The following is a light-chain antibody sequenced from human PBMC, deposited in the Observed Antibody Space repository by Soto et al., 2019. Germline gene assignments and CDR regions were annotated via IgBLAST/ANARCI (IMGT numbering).Light chain of an antibody. CDR2: DVS. CDR3: CSYAGDLAL. J-gene: IGLJ2*01. V-gene: IGLV2-11*01. Sequence: SVLTQPRSVSGSPGQSVTISCTGTSSDVGGYDFVSWYQQHPGKAPKLMISDVSKRPSGVPDRFSGSKSGNTASLTISGLQAEDEADYYCCSYAGDLALFGGGTKVTVI. CDR1: SSDVGGYDF.